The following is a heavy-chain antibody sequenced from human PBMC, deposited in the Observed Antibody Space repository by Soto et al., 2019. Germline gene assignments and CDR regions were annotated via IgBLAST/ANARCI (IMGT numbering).Heavy chain of an antibody. D-gene: IGHD6-13*01. CDR1: GFTFSSYG. V-gene: IGHV3-33*01. CDR3: AIIERYSSSKILDPFDY. J-gene: IGHJ4*02. CDR2: IWYDGSNK. Sequence: GGSLRLSCAASGFTFSSYGMHWVRQAPGKGLEWVAVIWYDGSNKYYADSVKGRFTISRDNSKNTLYLQMNSLSAEDTAVYYSAIIERYSSSKILDPFDYWGQGTLVTVSS.